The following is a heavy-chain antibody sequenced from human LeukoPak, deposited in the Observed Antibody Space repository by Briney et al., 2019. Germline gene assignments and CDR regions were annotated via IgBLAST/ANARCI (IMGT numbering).Heavy chain of an antibody. CDR1: GGFISSYY. J-gene: IGHJ5*02. V-gene: IGHV4-4*07. Sequence: SETLSLTCTVSGGFISSYYWSWIRQPAGKGLERIGRIYTSGSTNYNPSLKSRVTMSVDTSKNQFSLKLNSVTAADTAVYYCARGIRLGYGSGRDWFDPWGQGTLVTVSS. CDR3: ARGIRLGYGSGRDWFDP. D-gene: IGHD3-10*01. CDR2: IYTSGST.